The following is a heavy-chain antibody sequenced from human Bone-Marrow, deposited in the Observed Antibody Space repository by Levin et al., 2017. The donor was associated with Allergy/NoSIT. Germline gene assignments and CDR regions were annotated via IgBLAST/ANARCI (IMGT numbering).Heavy chain of an antibody. J-gene: IGHJ3*01. CDR3: ARSTMIRGVSGGAFDL. Sequence: GGSLRLSCAASGFNVNNNYKSWVRQAPGKGLEWVSVIYYGGDTYYADSVMGRFTISRDTSKNTLNLQMNSLRAEDTAVYYCARSTMIRGVSGGAFDLWGQGTMLTVSS. V-gene: IGHV3-53*01. CDR2: IYYGGDT. CDR1: GFNVNNNY. D-gene: IGHD3-10*01.